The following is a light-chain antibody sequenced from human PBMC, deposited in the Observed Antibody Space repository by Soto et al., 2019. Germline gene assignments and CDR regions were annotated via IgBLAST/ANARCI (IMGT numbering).Light chain of an antibody. Sequence: EIVMTQSPATLSVSPGERATLSCRASQSVSTNVAWYQQKPGQAPRLLIYGAFNRATGIRARFSGSGSGTDFTLTISSLEPEDSAIYYCQQRNIWPPVTFGQGTRLEIK. CDR2: GAF. J-gene: IGKJ5*01. CDR3: QQRNIWPPVT. V-gene: IGKV3-11*01. CDR1: QSVSTN.